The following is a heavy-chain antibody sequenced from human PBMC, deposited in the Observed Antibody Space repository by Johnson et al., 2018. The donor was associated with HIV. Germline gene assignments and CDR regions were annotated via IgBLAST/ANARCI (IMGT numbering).Heavy chain of an antibody. CDR2: IFSVGDV. D-gene: IGHD3-9*01. Sequence: VQLVESGGGLVQPGGSLRLSCAASGITVGTNYMSWVRQAPGKGLEWVSVIFSVGDVCYADSVKGRFTISRDNSKNMVYLQMNSLRPEDTAVYYCARDGRDLVTRGSFDVWGQGTVVTVSS. CDR1: GITVGTNY. V-gene: IGHV3-66*02. J-gene: IGHJ3*01. CDR3: ARDGRDLVTRGSFDV.